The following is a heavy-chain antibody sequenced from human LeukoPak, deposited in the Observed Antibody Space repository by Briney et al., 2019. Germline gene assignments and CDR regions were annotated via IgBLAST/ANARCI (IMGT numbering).Heavy chain of an antibody. Sequence: SQTLSLTCAISGDIASSNSAAWSWIRQSPSRGLEWLGRTYYRSGWHNDYAVSVKSRITINPDTSKNQFSLQLNSVTPEDTAVYYCARGRYLDWYDYWGQRTLVTVSS. V-gene: IGHV6-1*01. J-gene: IGHJ4*02. CDR3: ARGRYLDWYDY. CDR1: GDIASSNSAA. CDR2: TYYRSGWHN. D-gene: IGHD3-9*01.